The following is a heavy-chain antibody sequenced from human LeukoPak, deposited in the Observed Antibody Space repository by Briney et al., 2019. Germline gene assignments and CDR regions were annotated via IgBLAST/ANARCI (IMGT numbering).Heavy chain of an antibody. CDR2: ISSSSSTI. J-gene: IGHJ6*04. D-gene: IGHD1-26*01. V-gene: IGHV3-48*01. CDR1: GFTFSSYS. CDR3: ANNSGSHGMDV. Sequence: QAGGSLRLSCAASGFTFSSYSMNWVRQAPGKGLEWVSYISSSSSTIYYADSVKGRFTISRDNAKNSLYLQMNSLRAEDTAVYYCANNSGSHGMDVWGKGTTVTVSS.